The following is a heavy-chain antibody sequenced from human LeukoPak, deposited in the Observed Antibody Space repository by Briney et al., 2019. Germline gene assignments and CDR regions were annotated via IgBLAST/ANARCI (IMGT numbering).Heavy chain of an antibody. Sequence: GGSLRLSCAASGVTFSNLWMSWVRQAPGKGPEWVGRIKSKIDGGTTDYAAPVKGRFTISRDDSKNTLYLQMNSLKAEDTAVYYCATDPPRTGSRWFDPWGQGTLVTVSS. V-gene: IGHV3-15*01. CDR3: ATDPPRTGSRWFDP. J-gene: IGHJ5*02. CDR2: IKSKIDGGTT. CDR1: GVTFSNLW. D-gene: IGHD3/OR15-3a*01.